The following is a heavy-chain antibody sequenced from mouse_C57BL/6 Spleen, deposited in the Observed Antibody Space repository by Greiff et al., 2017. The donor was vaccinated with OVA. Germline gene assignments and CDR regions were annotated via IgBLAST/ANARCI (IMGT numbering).Heavy chain of an antibody. CDR1: GYSITSGYY. CDR3: ARDDYDEAMDY. Sequence: DVHLVESGPGLVKPSQSLSLTCSVTGYSITSGYYWNWIRQFPGNKLEWMGYISYDGSNNYNPSLKNRISITRDTSKNQFFLKLNSVTTEDTATYYCARDDYDEAMDYWGQGTSVTVSS. D-gene: IGHD2-4*01. V-gene: IGHV3-6*01. J-gene: IGHJ4*01. CDR2: ISYDGSN.